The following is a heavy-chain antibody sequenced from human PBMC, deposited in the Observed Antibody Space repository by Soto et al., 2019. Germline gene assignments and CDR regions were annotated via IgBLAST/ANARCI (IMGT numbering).Heavy chain of an antibody. V-gene: IGHV4-4*02. CDR2: IFHSGNT. Sequence: QVQLQGSGPGLVKPSGTLSLTCAVSSGSIDTTSWWSWVRQPPGKGLEWIGEIFHSGNTYYNPSLSSPVTISVDTSKNQFSLDLMSVTAAYTAVYYCARRTWGMDVWGQGTTVTVSS. CDR3: ARRTWGMDV. CDR1: SGSIDTTSW. J-gene: IGHJ6*02. D-gene: IGHD2-8*01.